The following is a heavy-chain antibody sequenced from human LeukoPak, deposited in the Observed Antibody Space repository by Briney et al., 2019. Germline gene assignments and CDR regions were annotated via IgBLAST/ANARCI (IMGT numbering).Heavy chain of an antibody. CDR3: AGYSGSPRYFDY. CDR1: GGSFSGYY. V-gene: IGHV4-34*12. J-gene: IGHJ4*02. CDR2: IIHSGST. Sequence: KPSETLSLTCAVYGGSFSGYYWSWIRQPPGKGLKWIGEIIHSGSTNYSPSLKSRVTISLDAAKSQFSLRLTSVTSADTAVYYCAGYSGSPRYFDYWGQGTLVTVSS. D-gene: IGHD6-6*01.